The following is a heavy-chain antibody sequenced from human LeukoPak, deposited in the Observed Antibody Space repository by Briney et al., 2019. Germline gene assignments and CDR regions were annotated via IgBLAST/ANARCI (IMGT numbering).Heavy chain of an antibody. D-gene: IGHD3-10*01. CDR3: AKDGGYGSGNYYPDY. V-gene: IGHV3-33*05. CDR2: ISYDGSYK. CDR1: GFTFRSYG. Sequence: GGSLRLSCLTSGFTFRSYGMHWVRQAPGKGLEWVAGISYDGSYKYSADSVKGRFTMSRDNSKNTLYLQMNSLRAEDTAVYYCAKDGGYGSGNYYPDYWGQGTLVTVSS. J-gene: IGHJ4*02.